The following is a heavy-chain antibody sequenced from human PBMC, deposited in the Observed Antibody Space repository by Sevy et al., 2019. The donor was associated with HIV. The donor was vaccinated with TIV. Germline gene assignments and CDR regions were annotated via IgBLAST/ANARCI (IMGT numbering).Heavy chain of an antibody. D-gene: IGHD1-20*01. CDR1: GFTFSSYA. CDR2: ISYDGSNK. J-gene: IGHJ6*02. V-gene: IGHV3-30*04. Sequence: LSLTCAASGFTFSSYAMHWVRQAPGKGLEWVAVISYDGSNKYYADSVKGRFTISRDNSKNTLYLQMNSLRAEDTAVYYCARDGMDYYYYGMDVWGQGTTVTVSS. CDR3: ARDGMDYYYYGMDV.